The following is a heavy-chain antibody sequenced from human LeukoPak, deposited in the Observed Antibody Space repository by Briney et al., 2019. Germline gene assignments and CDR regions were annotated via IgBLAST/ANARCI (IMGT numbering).Heavy chain of an antibody. Sequence: GGSLRLSCAASGFTFSSYSMNWVRQAPGRGLEWISYISSGSRTIFYADSVKGRFTISRDNAKNSLYLLMNSLRADDTAVYYCARESITGDRDFDYWGQGTLITVSS. CDR1: GFTFSSYS. D-gene: IGHD7-27*01. CDR3: ARESITGDRDFDY. CDR2: ISSGSRTI. V-gene: IGHV3-48*04. J-gene: IGHJ4*02.